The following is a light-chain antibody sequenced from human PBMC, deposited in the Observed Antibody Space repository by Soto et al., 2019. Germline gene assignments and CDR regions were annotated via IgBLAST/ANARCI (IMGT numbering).Light chain of an antibody. J-gene: IGKJ3*01. CDR1: QDIRNF. Sequence: DIQMTQSPTSLSASVGDRVTITCRASQDIRNFVAWYQQKPGKAPKLLIYAASTLQSGVPSRFSGSGPGTDFTLTINSLQPEDVATYSCQKYSSVPVFGPGTKVEIK. CDR2: AAS. V-gene: IGKV1-27*01. CDR3: QKYSSVPV.